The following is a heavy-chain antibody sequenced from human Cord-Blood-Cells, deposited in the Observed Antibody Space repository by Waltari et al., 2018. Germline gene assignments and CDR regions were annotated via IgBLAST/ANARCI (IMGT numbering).Heavy chain of an antibody. J-gene: IGHJ3*02. D-gene: IGHD3-9*01. V-gene: IGHV1-2*02. CDR3: ARDLLRYFDWLLYAFDI. Sequence: QVQLVQSGAEVKKPGASVKVFCKASGYTFTGYYMHWVRQAPGQGLEWMGWINPNSGGTNYAQKFQGRVTMTRDTSISTAYMELSRLRSDDTAVYYCARDLLRYFDWLLYAFDIWGQGTMVTVSS. CDR1: GYTFTGYY. CDR2: INPNSGGT.